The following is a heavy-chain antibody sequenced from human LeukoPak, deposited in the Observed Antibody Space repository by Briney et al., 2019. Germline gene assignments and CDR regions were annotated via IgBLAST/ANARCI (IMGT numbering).Heavy chain of an antibody. CDR2: INPNSGGT. CDR1: GYTFTGYY. Sequence: ASVKVSCKASGYTFTGYYMHWVRQAPGQGLEWMGWINPNSGGTNYAQKFQGWVTMTRDTSISTAYMELSRLRSDDTAVYYCARAVIPGAITHYMDVWGKGTTVTVSS. CDR3: ARAVIPGAITHYMDV. V-gene: IGHV1-2*04. J-gene: IGHJ6*03. D-gene: IGHD2-2*01.